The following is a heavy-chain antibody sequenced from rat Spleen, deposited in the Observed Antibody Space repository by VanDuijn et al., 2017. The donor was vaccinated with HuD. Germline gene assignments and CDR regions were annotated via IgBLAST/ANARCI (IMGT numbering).Heavy chain of an antibody. Sequence: EVQLVESGGGLVQPGRSLKLSCAASGFTFSSFAMAWVRQAPKKGLEWVATITSGGSNTYYPDSVKGRFTISRDNAKSTLYLQMDSLRSEDTATYYCAKDAAYWGQGVMVTVSS. CDR3: AKDAAY. CDR1: GFTFSSFA. CDR2: ITSGGSNT. J-gene: IGHJ2*01. V-gene: IGHV5-25*01.